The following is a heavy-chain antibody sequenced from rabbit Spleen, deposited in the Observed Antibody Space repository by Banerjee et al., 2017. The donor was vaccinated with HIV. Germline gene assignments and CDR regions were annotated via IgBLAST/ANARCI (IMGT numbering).Heavy chain of an antibody. CDR1: GFSFSSSYY. Sequence: QSLEESGGGLVQPEGSLTLTCTASGFSFSSSYYMCWVRQAPGKGLEWIGCINTGSGNTYYASWAKGRFTISKTSSTTVDLIMTSLTAADTATYFCARKSDSIYYADFNLWGPGTLVTVS. J-gene: IGHJ4*01. V-gene: IGHV1S40*01. CDR2: INTGSGNT. D-gene: IGHD8-1*01. CDR3: ARKSDSIYYADFNL.